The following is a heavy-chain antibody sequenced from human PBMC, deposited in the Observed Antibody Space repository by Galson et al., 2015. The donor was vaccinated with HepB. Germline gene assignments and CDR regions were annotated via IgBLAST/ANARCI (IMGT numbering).Heavy chain of an antibody. J-gene: IGHJ3*02. D-gene: IGHD2-2*02. CDR2: IYYSGST. V-gene: IGHV4-59*12. Sequence: ETLSLTCTVSGGSISSYYWSWIRQPPGKGLEWIGYIYYSGSTNYNPSLKSRVTISVDTSKNQFSLKLSSVTAADTAVYYCASRSVKGVRPSSYCSSTSCYTARAFDIWGQGTMVTVSS. CDR3: ASRSVKGVRPSSYCSSTSCYTARAFDI. CDR1: GGSISSYY.